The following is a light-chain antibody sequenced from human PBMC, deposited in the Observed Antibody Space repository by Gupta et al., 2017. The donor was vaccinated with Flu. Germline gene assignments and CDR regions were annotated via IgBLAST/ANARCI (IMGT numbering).Light chain of an antibody. J-gene: IGLJ1*01. Sequence: QSVLSQPPSVSAAPGQKVTISCSGSSPNIGANYVSWYQQHPGTAPNLLIYENNKRPSGMPARFSCSKSGTSATLGITGLQTGDEADYYCGTWEHSRTNGRVFGTGTKVTVL. V-gene: IGLV1-51*02. CDR3: GTWEHSRTNGRV. CDR1: SPNIGANY. CDR2: ENN.